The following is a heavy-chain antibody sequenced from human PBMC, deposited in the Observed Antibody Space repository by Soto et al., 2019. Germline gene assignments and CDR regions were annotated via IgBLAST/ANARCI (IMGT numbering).Heavy chain of an antibody. CDR3: ARQEGSWFGELSVSFQPVDY. Sequence: SETLSLTCTVSGGSISSSSYYWGWIRQPPGKGLEWIGSIYYSGSTYYNPSLKSRVTISVDTSKNQFSLKLSSVTAADTAVYYCARQEGSWFGELSVSFQPVDYWGQGTLVTVSS. D-gene: IGHD3-10*01. J-gene: IGHJ4*02. CDR2: IYYSGST. CDR1: GGSISSSSYY. V-gene: IGHV4-39*01.